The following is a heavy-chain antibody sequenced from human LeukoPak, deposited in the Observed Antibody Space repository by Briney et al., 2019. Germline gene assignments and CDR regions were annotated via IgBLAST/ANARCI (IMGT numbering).Heavy chain of an antibody. CDR3: ARGYYYDSSGYYYPSLYYYYYGMDV. Sequence: PSETLSLTCTVSGGSISSSYWSWIRQPPGKGLEWIGYIYYSGSTNYNPSLKSRVTISVDTSKSQFSLKLSSVTAADTAVYYCARGYYYDSSGYYYPSLYYYYYGMDVWGQGTMVTVSS. D-gene: IGHD3-22*01. CDR1: GGSISSSY. CDR2: IYYSGST. V-gene: IGHV4-59*01. J-gene: IGHJ6*02.